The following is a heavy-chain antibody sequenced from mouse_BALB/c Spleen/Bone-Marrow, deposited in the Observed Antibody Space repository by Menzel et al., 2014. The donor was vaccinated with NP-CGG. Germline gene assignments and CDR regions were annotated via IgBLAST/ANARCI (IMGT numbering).Heavy chain of an antibody. CDR3: ARDGKGPYAMDY. Sequence: VQLQQSGPELVKPGASMKISCKASGCSFTGYTMNWVKQSHGKNLEWIGLINPYNGGTSYNQKFKGKATLTVDRSSNTVYMELLSLTSEDSAVYYCARDGKGPYAMDYWGQGTSVTVSS. J-gene: IGHJ4*01. D-gene: IGHD2-1*01. CDR1: GCSFTGYT. V-gene: IGHV1-25*01. CDR2: INPYNGGT.